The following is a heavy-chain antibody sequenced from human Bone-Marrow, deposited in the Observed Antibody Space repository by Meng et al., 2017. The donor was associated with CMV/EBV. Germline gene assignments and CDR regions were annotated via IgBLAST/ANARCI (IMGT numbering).Heavy chain of an antibody. CDR1: GFTFSSYS. D-gene: IGHD5-12*01. CDR2: ISSSSSYI. J-gene: IGHJ3*01. Sequence: GESLKISCAASGFTFSSYSMNWVRQAPGKGLEWVSSISSSSSYIYYADSVKGRFTISRDNAKNTLFLQMDSLRAEDTAIYYCARKGYDFAAACDVWGQGAMVTV. V-gene: IGHV3-21*01. CDR3: ARKGYDFAAACDV.